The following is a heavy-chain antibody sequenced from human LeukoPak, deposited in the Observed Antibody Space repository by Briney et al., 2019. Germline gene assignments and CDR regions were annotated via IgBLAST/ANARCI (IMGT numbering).Heavy chain of an antibody. Sequence: PSETLSLTCAVSGGSISSNNWWSWGRQPPGKGLEWIGEIYHSGSTDYNPSLERRVTISVDKSKNQFSLKLSSVTAADTAVYYCARGFYGSGSYSSPGFHAFDVWGQGTMVTVSS. J-gene: IGHJ3*01. CDR3: ARGFYGSGSYSSPGFHAFDV. CDR1: GGSISSNNW. CDR2: IYHSGST. V-gene: IGHV4-4*02. D-gene: IGHD3-10*01.